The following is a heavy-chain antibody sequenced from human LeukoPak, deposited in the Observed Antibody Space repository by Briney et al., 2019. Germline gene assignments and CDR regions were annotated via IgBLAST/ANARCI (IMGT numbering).Heavy chain of an antibody. Sequence: GGSLRLSCEASGSGFTFGNFGMSWVRQAPGKGLEWLSGISGSGHYIYYADSVKGRFTISRDNSKNTLYIEMNSLRAEDTAVYYCAKDGSWGDYYFYFYMDVWGKGTTVTVSS. CDR2: ISGSGHYI. CDR1: GSGFTFGNFG. V-gene: IGHV3-23*01. J-gene: IGHJ6*03. CDR3: AKDGSWGDYYFYFYMDV. D-gene: IGHD3-16*01.